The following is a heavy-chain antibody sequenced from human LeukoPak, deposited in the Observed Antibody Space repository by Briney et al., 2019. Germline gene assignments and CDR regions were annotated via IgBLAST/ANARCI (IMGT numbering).Heavy chain of an antibody. J-gene: IGHJ4*02. CDR1: GFTFNSYS. V-gene: IGHV3-21*04. Sequence: GGSLRLSCAASGFTFNSYSMNWVRQAPGKGLEWVSSISSSSSYIYYADSVKGRFTISRDNAKNSLYLQMNSLRSEDTAVYYCARGLLYGSGSYYFDYWGQGTLVTVSS. CDR2: ISSSSSYI. D-gene: IGHD3-10*01. CDR3: ARGLLYGSGSYYFDY.